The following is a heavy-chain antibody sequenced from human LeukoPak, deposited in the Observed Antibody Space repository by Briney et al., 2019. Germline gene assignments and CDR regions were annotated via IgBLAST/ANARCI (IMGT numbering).Heavy chain of an antibody. J-gene: IGHJ4*02. V-gene: IGHV3-7*01. D-gene: IGHD2-2*01. CDR1: GFTFSSYW. CDR2: IKQDGSEK. CDR3: ARGRCSSTSCFFDY. Sequence: GGSLRLSCAASGFTFSSYWMSWVRQALGKGLEWVANIKQDGSEKYYVDSVKGRFTISRDNAKNSLSLQMNSLRAEDTAVYYCARGRCSSTSCFFDYWGQGTLVTVSS.